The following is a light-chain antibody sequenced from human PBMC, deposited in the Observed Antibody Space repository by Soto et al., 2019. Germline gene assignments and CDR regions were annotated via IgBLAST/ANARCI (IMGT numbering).Light chain of an antibody. Sequence: QSALTQPASVSGSPGQSITISCTGTSSDVGGYNYVSWYQQHPGKAPKLLIYEVSHRPSGVSNRFSGSKSGNTASLIISGLQAEDEADYYCSSYTSSSAPHVVFGGGTKLTVL. J-gene: IGLJ2*01. V-gene: IGLV2-14*01. CDR3: SSYTSSSAPHVV. CDR2: EVS. CDR1: SSDVGGYNY.